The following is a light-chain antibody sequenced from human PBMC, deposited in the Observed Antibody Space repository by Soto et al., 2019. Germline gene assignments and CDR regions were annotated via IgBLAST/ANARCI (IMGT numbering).Light chain of an antibody. CDR3: QQRSNWPVS. CDR2: NAS. J-gene: IGKJ4*01. CDR1: QSLNHF. Sequence: EIVLTQSPVTLSLSPGETATLSCRSSQSLNHFLVWDQQKPGQATRLLISNASQRATGIPARFSGSGSGTDFTLTISDLEPEDSAVYFCQQRSNWPVSFGGGTKVQIK. V-gene: IGKV3-11*01.